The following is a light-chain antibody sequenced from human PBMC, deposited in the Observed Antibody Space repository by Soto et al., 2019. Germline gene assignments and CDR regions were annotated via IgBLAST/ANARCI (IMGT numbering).Light chain of an antibody. Sequence: DIQMTQSPSSLSASVGDRVTITCRASQSISSYLNWYQQKPGKAPNLLIYTASSLESGVPSRFSGSGSGTDFTLAISSLEPEDFAVYYCQQRSNWPPVTFGGGTKVEIK. CDR2: TAS. J-gene: IGKJ4*01. CDR1: QSISSY. V-gene: IGKV1-39*01. CDR3: QQRSNWPPVT.